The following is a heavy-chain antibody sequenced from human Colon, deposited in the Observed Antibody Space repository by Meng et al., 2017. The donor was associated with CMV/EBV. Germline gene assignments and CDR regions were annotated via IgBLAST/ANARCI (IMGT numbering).Heavy chain of an antibody. Sequence: INWMRQAPGQGLQWMGWISTHTRTPSYAQGFTGRFVFSLDTSVSTAYLQISSLKAEDTAVYYCARDFCGADSCCSGRHSRRFDPWGQGTLVTVSS. D-gene: IGHD2-15*01. CDR2: ISTHTRTP. V-gene: IGHV7-4-1*02. J-gene: IGHJ5*02. CDR3: ARDFCGADSCCSGRHSRRFDP.